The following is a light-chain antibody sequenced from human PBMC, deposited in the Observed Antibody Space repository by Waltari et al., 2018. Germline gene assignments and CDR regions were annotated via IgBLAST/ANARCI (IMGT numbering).Light chain of an antibody. CDR3: QQRGTYLGLT. J-gene: IGKJ4*01. CDR2: DAS. V-gene: IGKV3-11*01. CDR1: RSVSKY. Sequence: VLTQSPATLSLSPGERATLSCRASRSVSKYLAWYQQKPGQAPRLLIFDASNRATGIPARFSGSGSGTEFSLTISSLEPEDFAVYYCQQRGTYLGLTFGGGTKVDIK.